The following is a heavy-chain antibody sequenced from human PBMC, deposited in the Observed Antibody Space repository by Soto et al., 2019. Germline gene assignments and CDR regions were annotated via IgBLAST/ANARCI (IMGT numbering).Heavy chain of an antibody. CDR1: GFPFNKFW. CDR3: ARVEVPAPARISHYYYYGLDV. J-gene: IGHJ6*02. CDR2: ITEDGRNT. Sequence: QTAGSLRLSCAASGFPFNKFWMHWVRQTPGKGLVWVSPITEDGRNTLYADSARGRFSVSRDNTKNTMYLQMTSLRAEDTAVYFCARVEVPAPARISHYYYYGLDVWGHGTSVTVSS. V-gene: IGHV3-74*01. D-gene: IGHD6-6*01.